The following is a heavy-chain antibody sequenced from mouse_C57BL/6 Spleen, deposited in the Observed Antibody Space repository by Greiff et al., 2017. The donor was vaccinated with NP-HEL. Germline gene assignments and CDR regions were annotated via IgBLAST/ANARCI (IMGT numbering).Heavy chain of an antibody. V-gene: IGHV1-59*01. CDR2: IDPSDSYT. J-gene: IGHJ2*01. Sequence: QVQLQQSGAELVRPGTSVKLSCKASGYTFTSYWMHWVKQRPGQGLEWIGVIDPSDSYTNYNQKFKGKATLTVDTSSSTAYMQLSSLTSEDSAVYYCARKDNSNFFDDWGQGTTLTVSS. D-gene: IGHD2-5*01. CDR3: ARKDNSNFFDD. CDR1: GYTFTSYW.